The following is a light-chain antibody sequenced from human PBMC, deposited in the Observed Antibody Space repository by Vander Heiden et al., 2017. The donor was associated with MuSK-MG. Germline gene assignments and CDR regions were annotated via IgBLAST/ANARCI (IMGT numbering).Light chain of an antibody. Sequence: DIQMTQSPSSLSASVGDRVTITCRASQSISRYLHWYQQKPGKAPTLLIYAASTCQSAVPLTSRPSASRTDFTLSMRLLQLEDFTTYYCLEWYSPPRTFAQRTKEEIK. J-gene: IGKJ1*01. CDR2: AAS. V-gene: IGKV1-39*01. CDR1: QSISRY. CDR3: LEWYSPPRT.